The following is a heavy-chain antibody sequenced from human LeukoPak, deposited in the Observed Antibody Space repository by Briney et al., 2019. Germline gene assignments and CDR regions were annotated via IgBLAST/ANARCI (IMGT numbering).Heavy chain of an antibody. V-gene: IGHV3-23*01. J-gene: IGHJ4*02. CDR1: GFTFSNYA. Sequence: GGSLSLSCAASGFTFSNYAMTWVRQVPGKGLECVSAIRNAGGTTYSADSVNGRFTISRANSKNTLYLQVYGLRAEDTALYYCAKARDGFGVDTIDHWGQGTLVTVSS. CDR2: IRNAGGTT. CDR3: AKARDGFGVDTIDH. D-gene: IGHD3-3*01.